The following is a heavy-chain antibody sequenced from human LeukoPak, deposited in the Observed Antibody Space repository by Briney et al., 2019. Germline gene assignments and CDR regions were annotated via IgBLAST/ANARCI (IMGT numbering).Heavy chain of an antibody. Sequence: PSETLSLTCTVSGGSISSGDYYWSWTRQPPGKGLEWIGYIYYSGSTYYHPSLKSRVTISVDTSKNQFSLKLSSVTAADTAVYYCARDLQCSSTSCYHGSNWFDPWGQGTLVTVSS. CDR2: IYYSGST. CDR1: GGSISSGDYY. V-gene: IGHV4-30-4*08. CDR3: ARDLQCSSTSCYHGSNWFDP. D-gene: IGHD2-2*01. J-gene: IGHJ5*02.